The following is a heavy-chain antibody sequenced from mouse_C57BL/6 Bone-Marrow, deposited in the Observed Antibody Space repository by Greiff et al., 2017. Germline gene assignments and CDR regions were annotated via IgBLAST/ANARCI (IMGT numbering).Heavy chain of an antibody. D-gene: IGHD2-5*01. CDR3: ARDYSNYAFAY. CDR1: GYTFTSYW. CDR2: IDPSDSET. Sequence: QVQLKQPGAELVRPGSSVKLSCKASGYTFTSYWMHWVKQRPIQGLEWIGNIDPSDSETHYNQKFKDKATLTVDKSSSTAYMQLSSLTSEDSAVYYCARDYSNYAFAYWGQGTLVTVSA. V-gene: IGHV1-52*01. J-gene: IGHJ3*01.